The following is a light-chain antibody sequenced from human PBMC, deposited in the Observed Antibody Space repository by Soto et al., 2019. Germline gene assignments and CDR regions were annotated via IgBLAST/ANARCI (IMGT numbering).Light chain of an antibody. CDR3: QESYTSPAVS. CDR1: QSLDNY. Sequence: DIQMTQHPSSLSASVGDRVTITCRASQSLDNYLNWYQHKPGEAPKLLIYGTSTLQTGVPLRFSGSGSGTDFTLTISSLQAEGFATYLCQESYTSPAVSFGGGTKVDIK. CDR2: GTS. J-gene: IGKJ4*01. V-gene: IGKV1-39*01.